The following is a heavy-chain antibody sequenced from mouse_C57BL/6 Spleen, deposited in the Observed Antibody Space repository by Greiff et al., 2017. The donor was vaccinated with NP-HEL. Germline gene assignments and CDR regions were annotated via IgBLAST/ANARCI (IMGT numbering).Heavy chain of an antibody. V-gene: IGHV1-69*01. Sequence: QVQLKQPGAELVMPGASVKLSCKASGYTFTSYWMHWVKQRPGQGLEWIGEIDPSDSYTNYNQKFKGKSTLTVDKSSSTAYMQLSSLTSADSAVYYCAGRGHYDLYAMDYWGQGTSVTVSS. CDR1: GYTFTSYW. J-gene: IGHJ4*01. CDR3: AGRGHYDLYAMDY. D-gene: IGHD2-4*01. CDR2: IDPSDSYT.